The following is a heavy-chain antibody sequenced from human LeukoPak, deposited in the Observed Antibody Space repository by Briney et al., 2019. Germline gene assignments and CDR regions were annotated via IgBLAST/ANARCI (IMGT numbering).Heavy chain of an antibody. CDR2: IYTGGST. D-gene: IGHD3-10*01. Sequence: PSETLSLTCTVSGDSINSYSWSWIRQPAGKGLEWIGRIYTGGSTNYNPSLKSRVTISIDTSKNQFSLKLSSVTAADTAVYYCARDKNYYGSDYWGQGTLVTVSS. CDR3: ARDKNYYGSDY. J-gene: IGHJ4*02. V-gene: IGHV4-4*07. CDR1: GDSINSYS.